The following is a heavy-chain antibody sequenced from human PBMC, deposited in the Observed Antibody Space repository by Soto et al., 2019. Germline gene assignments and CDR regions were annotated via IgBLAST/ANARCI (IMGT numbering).Heavy chain of an antibody. J-gene: IGHJ4*02. D-gene: IGHD4-17*01. CDR2: IWYDGSNK. V-gene: IGHV3-33*01. Sequence: PGGSLRLSCAASGFTFSSYGMHWVRQAPGKGLEWVAVIWYDGSNKYYADSVKGRFTISRDNSKNTLYLQMNSLRAEDTTVYYCAPDYGDYRLDYWGQGTLVTVSS. CDR3: APDYGDYRLDY. CDR1: GFTFSSYG.